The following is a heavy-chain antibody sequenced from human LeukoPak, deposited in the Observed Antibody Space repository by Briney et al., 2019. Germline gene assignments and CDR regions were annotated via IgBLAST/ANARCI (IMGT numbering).Heavy chain of an antibody. CDR2: IIPIFGIA. Sequence: SVKVSCKASGGTFSSYAISWVRQAPGQGLEWMGRIIPIFGIANYAQKFQGRVTITADKSTSTAYMELSSLRSVDTAVYYCARDGYCSGGSCLQAKYYYYYGMDVWGQGTTVTVSS. D-gene: IGHD2-15*01. J-gene: IGHJ6*02. V-gene: IGHV1-69*04. CDR1: GGTFSSYA. CDR3: ARDGYCSGGSCLQAKYYYYYGMDV.